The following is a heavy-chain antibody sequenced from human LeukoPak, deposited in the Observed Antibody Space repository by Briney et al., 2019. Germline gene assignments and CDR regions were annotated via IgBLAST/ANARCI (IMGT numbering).Heavy chain of an antibody. CDR1: GFTFSSFG. J-gene: IGHJ4*02. D-gene: IGHD3-16*01. Sequence: GRSLTLSCAASGFTFSSFGMHWVRQAPGKGLEWVSVVYSGGSTYYADSVKGRFTISRDSSKNTLYLQMNSLRAEDTAVYYCALGDPNSSWGQGTLATVSS. CDR2: VYSGGST. V-gene: IGHV3-66*01. CDR3: ALGDPNSS.